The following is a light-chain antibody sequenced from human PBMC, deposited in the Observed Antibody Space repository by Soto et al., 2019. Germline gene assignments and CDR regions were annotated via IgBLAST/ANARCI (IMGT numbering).Light chain of an antibody. CDR3: QQRSVWPPT. CDR2: DAS. J-gene: IGKJ4*01. V-gene: IGKV3-11*01. CDR1: QSVSSY. Sequence: EVVLTQSPATLSLSPGERATLSCRASQSVSSYLAWYQQKAGQPPRLLIYDASNRATGIPARFRGSGSGTDFTLTISSLEPADFAVYYCQQRSVWPPTFGGGTKVDIK.